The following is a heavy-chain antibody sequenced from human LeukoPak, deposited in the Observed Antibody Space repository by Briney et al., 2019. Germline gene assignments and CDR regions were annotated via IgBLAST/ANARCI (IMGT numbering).Heavy chain of an antibody. D-gene: IGHD3-10*01. CDR1: GYTFNGYY. CDR2: INPNSGGT. CDR3: ARSTYYYGSGSPYYFDY. Sequence: GASVKVSCKASGYTFNGYYMHWVRQAPGQGLEWMGWINPNSGGTNYAQKFQGRVTMTRDTSISTAYMELSRLRSDDTAVYYCARSTYYYGSGSPYYFDYWGQGTLVTVSS. J-gene: IGHJ4*02. V-gene: IGHV1-2*02.